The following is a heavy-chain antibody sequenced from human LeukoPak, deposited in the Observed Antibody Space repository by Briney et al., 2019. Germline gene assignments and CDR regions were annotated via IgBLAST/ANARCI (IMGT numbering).Heavy chain of an antibody. CDR2: INHSGST. CDR3: ARKEFGVVIPGYYYYYYMDV. Sequence: SETLSLTCAVYGGSFSGYYWSWIRQPPGKGLEWIGEINHSGSTNYNPSLKSRVTISVDTSKNQFSLELSSVTAADTAVYYCARKEFGVVIPGYYYYYYMDVWGKGTTVTVSS. J-gene: IGHJ6*03. D-gene: IGHD3-3*01. CDR1: GGSFSGYY. V-gene: IGHV4-34*01.